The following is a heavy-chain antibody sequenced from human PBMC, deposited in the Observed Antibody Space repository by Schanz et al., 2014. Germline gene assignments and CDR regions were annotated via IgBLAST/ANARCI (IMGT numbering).Heavy chain of an antibody. CDR1: GFTFSDYY. D-gene: IGHD1-26*01. Sequence: EVQLVESGGGVVQPGGSLRLSCAASGFTFSDYYMSWIRQAPGKGLEWLGRIQGGASAGTTDYAAPVKGRFTISRDDSKNTMYLQMNSLKTEDTAVYYCKWELHVYYGMDVWGQGTAVTVSS. V-gene: IGHV3-15*01. CDR2: IQGGASAGTT. J-gene: IGHJ6*02. CDR3: KWELHVYYGMDV.